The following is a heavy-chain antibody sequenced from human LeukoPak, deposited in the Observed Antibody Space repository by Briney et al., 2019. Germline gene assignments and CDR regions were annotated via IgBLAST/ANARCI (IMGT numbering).Heavy chain of an antibody. CDR1: GVSFSGYY. V-gene: IGHV4-34*01. Sequence: TSSETLSLTCAVYGVSFSGYYWSWIRQPPGKGLEWIGEINHSGSTNYNPSLKSRVTISVDTSKNQFSLKLSSVTAADTAVYYCARRGIAYCGGDCYTTAYYYYYYMDVWGKGTTVTISS. D-gene: IGHD2-21*02. J-gene: IGHJ6*03. CDR3: ARRGIAYCGGDCYTTAYYYYYYMDV. CDR2: INHSGST.